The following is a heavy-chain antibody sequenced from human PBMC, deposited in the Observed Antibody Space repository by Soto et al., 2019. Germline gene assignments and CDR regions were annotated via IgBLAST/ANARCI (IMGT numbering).Heavy chain of an antibody. J-gene: IGHJ4*02. CDR2: ISWNSGSI. CDR1: GFTFDDYA. Sequence: GGSLRLSCAASGFTFDDYAMHWVRQAPGKGLEWVSGISWNSGSIGYADSVKGRFTISRDNAKNSLYLQMNSLRAEDTALYYCAKDTEWLVRGKPFDYWGQGTLVTVSS. D-gene: IGHD6-19*01. CDR3: AKDTEWLVRGKPFDY. V-gene: IGHV3-9*01.